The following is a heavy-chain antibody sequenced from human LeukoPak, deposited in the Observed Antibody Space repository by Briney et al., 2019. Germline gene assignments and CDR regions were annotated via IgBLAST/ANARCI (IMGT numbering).Heavy chain of an antibody. J-gene: IGHJ4*02. D-gene: IGHD4-17*01. CDR3: ARRTFSDYGRLFDY. CDR1: GYTFTNYG. Sequence: ASVKVSCKASGYTFTNYGITWVRQAPGQGLEWMGWITASNGNTNYAQKLQGRVTMTTDTSTTTAYMELRSLRSDDTAVYYCARRTFSDYGRLFDYWGQGTLVTVSS. V-gene: IGHV1-18*01. CDR2: ITASNGNT.